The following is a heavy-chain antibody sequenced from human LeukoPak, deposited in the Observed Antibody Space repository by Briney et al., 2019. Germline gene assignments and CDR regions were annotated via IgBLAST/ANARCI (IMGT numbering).Heavy chain of an antibody. D-gene: IGHD5-12*01. J-gene: IGHJ6*03. CDR2: ISGSGGST. V-gene: IGHV3-23*01. CDR3: AKAMWIDGYDYPAYYYYYMDV. CDR1: GFTFSSYA. Sequence: DPGGSLRLSCAASGFTFSSYAMSWVRQAPGKGPGWVSAISGSGGSTYYADPVKGRFTISRDNSKNTLYLQMNSLRAEDTAVYYCAKAMWIDGYDYPAYYYYYMDVWGKGTTVTVSS.